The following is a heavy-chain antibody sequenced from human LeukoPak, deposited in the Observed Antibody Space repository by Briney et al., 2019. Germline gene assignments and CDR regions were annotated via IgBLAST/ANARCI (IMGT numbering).Heavy chain of an antibody. D-gene: IGHD3-22*01. V-gene: IGHV1-2*02. J-gene: IGHJ3*02. CDR3: ASYGIVVAWGAFDI. CDR2: INPNSGGT. CDR1: GYTFTGYY. Sequence: ASVKVSCKASGYTFTGYYMPWVRQAPGQGLEWMGWINPNSGGTNYAQKFQGRVTMTRDTSISTAYMELSRLRSDDTAVYYCASYGIVVAWGAFDIWGQGTMVTVSS.